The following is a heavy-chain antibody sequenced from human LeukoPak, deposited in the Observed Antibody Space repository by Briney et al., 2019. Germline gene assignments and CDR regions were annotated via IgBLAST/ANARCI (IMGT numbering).Heavy chain of an antibody. J-gene: IGHJ6*02. V-gene: IGHV1-69*13. Sequence: ASVKVSCKASGDTFSSYAISWVRQAPGQGLEWMGGIIPIFGTANYAQKFQGRVTITADESTSTAYMELSSLRSEDTAVYYCARGAITIFGVVSQYYYYGMDVWGQGTTVTVSS. CDR3: ARGAITIFGVVSQYYYYGMDV. CDR2: IIPIFGTA. CDR1: GDTFSSYA. D-gene: IGHD3-3*01.